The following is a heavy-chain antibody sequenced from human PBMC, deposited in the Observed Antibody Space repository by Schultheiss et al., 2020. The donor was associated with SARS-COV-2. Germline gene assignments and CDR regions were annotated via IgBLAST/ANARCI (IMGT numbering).Heavy chain of an antibody. D-gene: IGHD1-26*01. CDR3: ARGASVGARGCGWFDP. Sequence: GGSLRLSCAASGFTFSSYGMHWVRQAPGKGLEWVSSISSSSSYIYYADSVKGRFTISRDNAKNSLYLQMNSLRAEDTAVYYCARGASVGARGCGWFDPWGQGTLVTVSS. V-gene: IGHV3-21*04. J-gene: IGHJ5*02. CDR2: ISSSSSYI. CDR1: GFTFSSYG.